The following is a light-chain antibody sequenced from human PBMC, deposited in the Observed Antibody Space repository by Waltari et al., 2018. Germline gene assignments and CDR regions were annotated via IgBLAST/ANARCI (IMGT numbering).Light chain of an antibody. Sequence: QSALTQPAAVSGSLGQSITISCAGGSGHIGPYKFVSWLQQQPGKAPRLIMSEVTTRPSGVSDRFSGSKFGNTASLTISGLQAEDEADYYCCSYAGPSTWVFGGGTKLTVI. CDR2: EVT. J-gene: IGLJ3*02. V-gene: IGLV2-23*02. CDR3: CSYAGPSTWV. CDR1: SGHIGPYKF.